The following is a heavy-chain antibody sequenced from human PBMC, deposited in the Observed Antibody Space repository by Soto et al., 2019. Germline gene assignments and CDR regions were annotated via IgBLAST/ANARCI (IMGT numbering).Heavy chain of an antibody. CDR1: GDSFINYW. V-gene: IGHV5-51*01. D-gene: IGHD6-6*01. CDR3: ARRDSSSPYYYGMDV. CDR2: IYPGDSDT. Sequence: PGESLQISCKGSGDSFINYWIAWVRQITGKGLEWMGIIYPGDSDTRYSPSFQGQVTISADKSISAAYLQWNSLKASDTAMYYCARRDSSSPYYYGMDVWGQGTTVTVSS. J-gene: IGHJ6*02.